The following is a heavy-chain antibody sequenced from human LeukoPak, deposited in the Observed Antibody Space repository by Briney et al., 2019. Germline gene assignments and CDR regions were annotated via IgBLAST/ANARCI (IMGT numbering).Heavy chain of an antibody. Sequence: SETLSLTCTVSGGSISSYYWSWIRQPPEKGLEFIGYIYYSGNTNYNPSLKSRVTISVDTSKNQFSLKLSSVTAADTAVYYCARIDTSGYNGCSFDYWGQGTLVTVSS. CDR3: ARIDTSGYNGCSFDY. J-gene: IGHJ4*02. CDR1: GGSISSYY. V-gene: IGHV4-59*12. D-gene: IGHD3-22*01. CDR2: IYYSGNT.